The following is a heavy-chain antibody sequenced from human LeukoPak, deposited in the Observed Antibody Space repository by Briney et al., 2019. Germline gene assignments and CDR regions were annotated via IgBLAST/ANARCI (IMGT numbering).Heavy chain of an antibody. J-gene: IGHJ3*02. D-gene: IGHD3-16*01. CDR1: GFIFNAYD. CDR2: IGKTSSTI. CDR3: VRDRMGGAFDI. V-gene: IGHV3-48*02. Sequence: GGSLRLSCAASGFIFNAYDMNWVRQAPGKGLEWLSFIGKTSSTIYYADSVEGRFTISRDNARNSLYLQLNSLRDEDTALYYCVRDRMGGAFDIWGQGTMVTISS.